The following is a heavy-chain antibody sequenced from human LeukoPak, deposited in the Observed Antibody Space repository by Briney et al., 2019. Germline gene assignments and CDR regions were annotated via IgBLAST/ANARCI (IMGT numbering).Heavy chain of an antibody. D-gene: IGHD6-13*01. Sequence: GGSLRLSCAASGFTFSDYYMSWIRQAPGRGLEWVSYISSSGNSTYYSDSVRGRFTISRDNAKNSLHLQMNSLRAEDTAVYYCARDGGSSWYFDYWGQGTLATVSS. CDR3: ARDGGSSWYFDY. CDR2: ISSSGNST. CDR1: GFTFSDYY. J-gene: IGHJ4*02. V-gene: IGHV3-11*04.